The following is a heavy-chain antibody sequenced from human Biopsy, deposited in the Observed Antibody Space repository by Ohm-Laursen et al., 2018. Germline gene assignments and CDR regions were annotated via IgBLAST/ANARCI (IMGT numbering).Heavy chain of an antibody. CDR2: IYNSETT. J-gene: IGHJ5*02. V-gene: IGHV4-39*01. CDR1: GDSISTSTTYY. Sequence: SQTLSLTCTVSGDSISTSTTYYRAWLRQPPGKGLEWIGSIYNSETTFYNPSLKSRVAISVDTSTNQFSLKVSSVTAAGTALYYCARHPTGFWFDPWGHGTLVTVSS. CDR3: ARHPTGFWFDP.